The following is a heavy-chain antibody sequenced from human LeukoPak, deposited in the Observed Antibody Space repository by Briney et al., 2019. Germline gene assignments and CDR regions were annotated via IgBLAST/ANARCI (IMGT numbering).Heavy chain of an antibody. D-gene: IGHD2-2*01. CDR2: IYYSGST. J-gene: IGHJ3*02. CDR3: ARYCSSTSCYAGPYDAFDI. CDR1: GGPISSSSYY. Sequence: PSETLSLTCTVSGGPISSSSYYRGWIRQPPGKGLEWIGSIYYSGSTYYNPSLKSRVTISVDTSKNQFSLKLSSVTAADTAVYYCARYCSSTSCYAGPYDAFDIWGQGTMVTVSS. V-gene: IGHV4-39*01.